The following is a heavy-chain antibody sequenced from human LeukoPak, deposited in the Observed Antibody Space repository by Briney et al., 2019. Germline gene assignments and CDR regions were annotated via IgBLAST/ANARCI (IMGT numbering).Heavy chain of an antibody. CDR1: GYTFTGYY. V-gene: IGHV1-2*06. D-gene: IGHD6-13*01. CDR2: INPNSGGT. CDR3: ARGSSSWGNWFDP. Sequence: ASVKVSCKASGYTFTGYYMHWVRQAPGQGLEWMGRINPNSGGTNYTQKFQGRVTMTRDTSISTAYMELSRLRSDDTAVYYCARGSSSWGNWFDPWGQGTLVTVSS. J-gene: IGHJ5*02.